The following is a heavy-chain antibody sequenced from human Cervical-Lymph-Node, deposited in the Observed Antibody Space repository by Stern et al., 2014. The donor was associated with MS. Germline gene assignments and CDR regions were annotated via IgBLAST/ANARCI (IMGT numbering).Heavy chain of an antibody. J-gene: IGHJ4*02. Sequence: QLVQSGAEVKKPRASVKVSCKASGYTFTSYYMHWVRQAPGQGLEWMGIINPSGGSKSYAQKFQGRVTMTRDTSTSTVYMELSSLRSEDKAVYYCARDGTIPPPNVISIAYVDYWGQGTLVTVSS. CDR1: GYTFTSYY. D-gene: IGHD3-9*01. V-gene: IGHV1-46*03. CDR3: ARDGTIPPPNVISIAYVDY. CDR2: INPSGGSK.